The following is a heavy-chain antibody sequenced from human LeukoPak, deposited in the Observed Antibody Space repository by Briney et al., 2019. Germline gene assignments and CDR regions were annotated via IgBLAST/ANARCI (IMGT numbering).Heavy chain of an antibody. CDR3: ARADYGGKISN. D-gene: IGHD4-23*01. Sequence: SETLSLTCTVSGDSISSYYWSWIRRSPGKGLEWIGHIYYSGSTNYNPSLKSESTNYSPSLKSRVTISVDTSNIQFSLNLSSVTAAATAVYYCARADYGGKISNWGQGTLVTVSS. J-gene: IGHJ4*02. CDR1: GDSISSYY. V-gene: IGHV4-59*01. CDR2: IYYSGSTNYNPSLKSEST.